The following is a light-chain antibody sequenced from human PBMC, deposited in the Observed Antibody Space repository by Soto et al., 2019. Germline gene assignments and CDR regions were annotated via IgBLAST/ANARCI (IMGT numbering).Light chain of an antibody. CDR3: QQYNGYTS. V-gene: IGKV1-33*01. J-gene: IGKJ4*01. CDR2: DAS. Sequence: DIQMTQSPSSLSASVGDRVTVTCQASQDINIYLNWYQQKPGKAPKLLIRDASNLETGVPSRFSGSGSGTHFTLTISSLQPEDFATYFCQQYNGYTSFGGGTKVEIK. CDR1: QDINIY.